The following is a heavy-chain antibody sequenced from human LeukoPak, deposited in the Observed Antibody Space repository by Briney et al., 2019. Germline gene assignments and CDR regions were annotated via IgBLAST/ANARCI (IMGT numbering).Heavy chain of an antibody. D-gene: IGHD4-17*01. J-gene: IGHJ4*02. Sequence: GGSLRLSCAASGFTFSDYYMSWVRQAPGKGLEWVSYISGSSSIIYRADSVKGRFTISRDNAKNSLYLQMNSLRAEDTAVYYCARDDGAYAHPVDYWGQGTLVTVSS. V-gene: IGHV3-11*04. CDR3: ARDDGAYAHPVDY. CDR2: ISGSSSII. CDR1: GFTFSDYY.